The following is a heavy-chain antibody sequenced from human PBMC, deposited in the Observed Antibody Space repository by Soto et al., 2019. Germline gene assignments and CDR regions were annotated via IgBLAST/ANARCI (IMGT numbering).Heavy chain of an antibody. CDR3: AREPLHYDSSGYYYQRLYYFDY. CDR1: GGSFSGYY. J-gene: IGHJ4*02. Sequence: PSETLSLTCAVYGGSFSGYYWSWIRQPPGKGLEWIGEINHSGSTNYNPSLKSRVTISVDTSKNQFSLKLSSVTAADTAVYYCAREPLHYDSSGYYYQRLYYFDYWRQGTMVTAPQ. CDR2: INHSGST. D-gene: IGHD3-22*01. V-gene: IGHV4-34*01.